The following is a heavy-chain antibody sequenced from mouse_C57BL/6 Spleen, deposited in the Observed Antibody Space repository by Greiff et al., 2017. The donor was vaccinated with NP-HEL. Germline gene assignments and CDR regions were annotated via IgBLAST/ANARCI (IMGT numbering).Heavy chain of an antibody. CDR3: ARAMVTTGFAD. J-gene: IGHJ3*01. D-gene: IGHD2-2*01. CDR2: IDPSDSYT. V-gene: IGHV1-69*01. CDR1: GYTFTSYW. Sequence: QVQLKQPGAELVMPGASVKLSCKASGYTFTSYWMHWVKQRPGQGLEWIGEIDPSDSYTNYNQKFKGKSTLTVDKSSSTAYMQLSSLTSEDSAVYYCARAMVTTGFADWGQGTLVTVAA.